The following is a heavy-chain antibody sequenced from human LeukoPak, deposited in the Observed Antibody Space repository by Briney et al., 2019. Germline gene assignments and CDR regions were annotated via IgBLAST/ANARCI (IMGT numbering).Heavy chain of an antibody. J-gene: IGHJ4*02. Sequence: PGGSLRLSCAGSGFTFSNYAMSWIRQAPGKGLEWVSTISLSSGSTYYADSVKGRFTISRDNSKNTLYLQMNSLRAEDTAIYYCAKDGTSSPSYFDYWGQGTLVTVSS. CDR3: AKDGTSSPSYFDY. D-gene: IGHD1-26*01. V-gene: IGHV3-23*01. CDR2: ISLSSGST. CDR1: GFTFSNYA.